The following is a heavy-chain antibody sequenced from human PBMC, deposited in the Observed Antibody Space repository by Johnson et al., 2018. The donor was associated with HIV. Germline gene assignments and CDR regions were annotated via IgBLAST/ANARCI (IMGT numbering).Heavy chain of an antibody. D-gene: IGHD6-13*01. J-gene: IGHJ3*01. CDR2: ISYDGTKK. Sequence: VQLVESGGGLVQPGRSLRLSCAASGFTFYDYAMHWVRQAPGKGLEWVAVISYDGTKKYYADSVKGRFTISRDNSKDTLYLPMNGLRPEETAVYYCAKDESQTLASAGRDAFDFWGQGTMVTVSS. V-gene: IGHV3-30-3*01. CDR3: AKDESQTLASAGRDAFDF. CDR1: GFTFYDYA.